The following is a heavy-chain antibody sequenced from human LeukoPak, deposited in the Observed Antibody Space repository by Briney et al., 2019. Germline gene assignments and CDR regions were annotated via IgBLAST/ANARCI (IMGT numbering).Heavy chain of an antibody. V-gene: IGHV4-59*08. D-gene: IGHD3-10*01. CDR1: GGSISSYY. CDR2: IYYGGST. J-gene: IGHJ3*02. CDR3: TRPYYYGSGSYPDDAFDI. Sequence: SETLSLTCTVSGGSISSYYWSWIRQPPGKGLEWIGYIYYGGSTNYNPSLKSRVTISVDTSKNQFSLKLSSVTAADTAVYYCTRPYYYGSGSYPDDAFDIWGQGTMVTVSS.